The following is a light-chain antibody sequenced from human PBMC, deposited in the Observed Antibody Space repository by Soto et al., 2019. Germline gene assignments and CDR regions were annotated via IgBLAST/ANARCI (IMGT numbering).Light chain of an antibody. CDR1: QSVSSY. CDR3: QQYGSSST. Sequence: EIVLTQSPATLSFSPGERATLSCRASQSVSSYLAWYQQKPGQAPRLLIYGASNRATGIPDRFSGSGSGTDFTLTISRLEPDDFAVYYCQQYGSSSTFGQGTRLEIK. V-gene: IGKV3-20*01. J-gene: IGKJ5*01. CDR2: GAS.